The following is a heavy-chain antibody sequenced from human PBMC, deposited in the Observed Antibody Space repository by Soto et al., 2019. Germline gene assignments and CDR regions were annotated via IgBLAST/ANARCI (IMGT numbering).Heavy chain of an antibody. CDR2: ISGSGGST. J-gene: IGHJ4*02. V-gene: IGHV3-23*01. CDR3: AKTIHDDDGDYGRDGNFDY. D-gene: IGHD4-17*01. CDR1: GFTFSSYA. Sequence: EVQLLESGGGLVQPGGSLRLSCAASGFTFSSYAMSWVRQAPGKGLEWVSAISGSGGSTYYADSVKGRFTISRDNSKNTLYLQMNSLRAEDTAVYYCAKTIHDDDGDYGRDGNFDYWGQGTLVTVSS.